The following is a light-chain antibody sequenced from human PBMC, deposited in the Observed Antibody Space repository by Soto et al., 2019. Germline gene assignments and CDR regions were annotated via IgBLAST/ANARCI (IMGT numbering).Light chain of an antibody. CDR3: SSFTSSTTLL. V-gene: IGLV2-14*01. CDR1: ATDVGAYNY. CDR2: AVT. Sequence: QSVLTQPASVSGSPGQSITISCTGTATDVGAYNYVSWYQQHPGRAPKLIIYAVTDRPSGVADRFSGSKSGDTASLTISGLQAEDEAHYYCSSFTSSTTLLFGGATKLTVL. J-gene: IGLJ2*01.